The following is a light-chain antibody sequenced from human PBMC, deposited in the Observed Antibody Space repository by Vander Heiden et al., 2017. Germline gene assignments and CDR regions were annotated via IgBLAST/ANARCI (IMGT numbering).Light chain of an antibody. CDR1: QSVSSS. J-gene: IGKJ4*01. CDR2: VAS. V-gene: IGKV3-15*01. Sequence: EILMTHSPAPLSMSPGERATLSCRASQSVSSSLVWYQQKPGQAPRLLIYVASTRATGIPARFSGSGSGTEFTLTISSLQSEDFAVYYCQQYNSWPLTFGGGTKVEIK. CDR3: QQYNSWPLT.